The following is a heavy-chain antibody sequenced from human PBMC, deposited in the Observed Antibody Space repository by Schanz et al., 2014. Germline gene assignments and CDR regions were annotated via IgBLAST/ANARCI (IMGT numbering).Heavy chain of an antibody. V-gene: IGHV4-59*13. Sequence: QVQLQESGPGQVRPSETLSLTCTVSGSDIRGFHWSWIRPSPVKGLEWIGYIAYSGSTNYNPSLQSRVTISLDTSQSQFSLRLTSVSSDTAMYYCARVGRNSYGFTSRFDAWGQGTLVAVSS. D-gene: IGHD3-16*01. CDR1: GSDIRGFH. CDR3: ARVGRNSYGFTSRFDA. CDR2: IAYSGST. J-gene: IGHJ5*02.